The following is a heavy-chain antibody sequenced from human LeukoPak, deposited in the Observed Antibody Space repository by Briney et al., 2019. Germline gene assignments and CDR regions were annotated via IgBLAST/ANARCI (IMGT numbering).Heavy chain of an antibody. V-gene: IGHV4-39*01. D-gene: IGHD2-2*01. CDR2: IFYSGST. CDR1: GGSISSSNYY. J-gene: IGHJ4*02. CDR3: ARGVPAAVMGMGLFDY. Sequence: PSETLSLTCTVSGGSISSSNYYWGWIRQPPGKGLEWIGSIFYSGSTYYNPSLKSRVTISVDTSKNQFSLKLSSVTAADTAVYYCARGVPAAVMGMGLFDYWGQGTLVTVSS.